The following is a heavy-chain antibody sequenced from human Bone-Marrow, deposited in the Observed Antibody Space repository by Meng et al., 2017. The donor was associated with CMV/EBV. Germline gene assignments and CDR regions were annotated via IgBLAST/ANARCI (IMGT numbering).Heavy chain of an antibody. CDR2: IRSDGGNT. J-gene: IGHJ4*02. V-gene: IGHV3-23*01. CDR3: TKQTHFTFYFGSGSYVDF. D-gene: IGHD3-10*01. CDR1: FSNYA. Sequence: FSNYAMSWVRQGPEKGLEWVSAIRSDGGNTYYADSVKGRFTISRDNSKNTLYLHMNNLRAEDTAVYFCTKQTHFTFYFGSGSYVDFWGQGTLVTVSS.